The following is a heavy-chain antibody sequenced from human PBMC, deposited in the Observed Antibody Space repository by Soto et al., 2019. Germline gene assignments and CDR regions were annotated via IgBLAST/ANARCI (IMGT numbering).Heavy chain of an antibody. V-gene: IGHV4-31*03. Sequence: SETLSLTCTVSGVSISSGGYYWSWIRQHPGKGLEWIGYIYYSGSTYYNPSLKSRVTISVDTSKNQFSLKLSSVTAADTAVYYCARSLVPQYQRPNWFDPWGQGTLVTVSS. D-gene: IGHD6-6*01. J-gene: IGHJ5*02. CDR2: IYYSGST. CDR1: GVSISSGGYY. CDR3: ARSLVPQYQRPNWFDP.